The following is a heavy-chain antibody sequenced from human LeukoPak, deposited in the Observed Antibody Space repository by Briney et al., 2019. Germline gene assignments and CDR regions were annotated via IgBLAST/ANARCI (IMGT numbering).Heavy chain of an antibody. Sequence: GGSLRLSCAASGFTFSSYSMNWVRQAPGKGLEWVSSISSSSSYIYYADSVKGRFTISRDNAKNSLYLQMNSLRAEDTAVYYCARVALITSDIGADAFDIWGQGTMVTVSS. CDR2: ISSSSSYI. D-gene: IGHD3-22*01. CDR1: GFTFSSYS. V-gene: IGHV3-21*01. J-gene: IGHJ3*02. CDR3: ARVALITSDIGADAFDI.